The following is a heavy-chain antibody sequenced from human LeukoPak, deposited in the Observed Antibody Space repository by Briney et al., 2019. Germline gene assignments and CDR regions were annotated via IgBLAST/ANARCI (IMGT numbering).Heavy chain of an antibody. CDR2: IYYSGST. V-gene: IGHV4-59*01. Sequence: SETLSLTCTVSGGSISSYYWSWIRQPPGKGLEWIGYIYYSGSTNYNPSLKSRVTISVDTSKNQFSLKLSSVTAADTAVYYCARLLTYYYDSSGTGGAFDIWGQGTMVTVSS. J-gene: IGHJ3*02. D-gene: IGHD3-22*01. CDR1: GGSISSYY. CDR3: ARLLTYYYDSSGTGGAFDI.